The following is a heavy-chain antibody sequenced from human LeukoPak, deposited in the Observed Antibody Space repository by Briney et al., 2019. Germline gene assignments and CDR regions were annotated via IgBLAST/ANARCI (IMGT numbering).Heavy chain of an antibody. J-gene: IGHJ6*03. D-gene: IGHD6-6*01. V-gene: IGHV3-7*01. CDR2: IKQDGSEE. Sequence: PGGSLRLSCAASGFTFSSYWMSWVRQAPGKGLEWVANIKQDGSEEYYVDSVKGRFTISRDNAKNSLYLQMNSLRAEDTAVYYCARDRVAARQWGYYYYMDVWGKGTTVTVSS. CDR1: GFTFSSYW. CDR3: ARDRVAARQWGYYYYMDV.